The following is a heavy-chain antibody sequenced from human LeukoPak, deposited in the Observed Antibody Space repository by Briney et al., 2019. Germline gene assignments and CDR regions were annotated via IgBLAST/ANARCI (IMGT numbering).Heavy chain of an antibody. D-gene: IGHD5-18*01. Sequence: SETLSLTCAVYGGSFSGYYWSWIRQPPGKGLEWIGEINHSGSTNYNPSLKSRVTISVDTSKNQFSLKLSSVTAADTAVYYCAKKRGYSHGLGYWGQGTLVTVSS. CDR3: AKKRGYSHGLGY. CDR1: GGSFSGYY. CDR2: INHSGST. V-gene: IGHV4-34*01. J-gene: IGHJ4*02.